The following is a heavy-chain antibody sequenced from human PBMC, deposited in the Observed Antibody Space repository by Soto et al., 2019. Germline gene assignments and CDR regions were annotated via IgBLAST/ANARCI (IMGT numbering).Heavy chain of an antibody. J-gene: IGHJ5*02. Sequence: QVQLVESGGGLVKPGGSLRLSCAASGFTFSDYYMSWIRQAPGKGLEWVSYISSSGSTRYYADSVKGRFTISRDNAKNSLYLQMNSLRAEDKAVYYWARDSEYQLLRRHSKNWFDPWGQGTLVTVSS. CDR2: ISSSGSTR. CDR3: ARDSEYQLLRRHSKNWFDP. CDR1: GFTFSDYY. V-gene: IGHV3-11*01. D-gene: IGHD2-2*01.